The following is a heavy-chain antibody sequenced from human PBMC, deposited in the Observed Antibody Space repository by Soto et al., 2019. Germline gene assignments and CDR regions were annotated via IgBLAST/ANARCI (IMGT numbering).Heavy chain of an antibody. CDR2: IKSKTDGGTT. CDR1: GFTFSNAW. Sequence: SLRLSCAASGFTFSNAWMSWVRQAPGKGLEWVGRIKSKTDGGTTDYAAPVKGRFTISRDDSKNTLYLQMNSLKTEDTAVYYCTTVTDYYDSSGPSDYYYYYGMDVWGQGTTVTVSS. V-gene: IGHV3-15*01. J-gene: IGHJ6*02. D-gene: IGHD3-22*01. CDR3: TTVTDYYDSSGPSDYYYYYGMDV.